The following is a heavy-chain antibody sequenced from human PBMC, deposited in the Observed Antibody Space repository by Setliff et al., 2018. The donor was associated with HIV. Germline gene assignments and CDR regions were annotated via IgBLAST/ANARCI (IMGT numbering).Heavy chain of an antibody. D-gene: IGHD6-13*01. CDR2: ISSSGNTV. V-gene: IGHV3-48*03. CDR1: GFTFSGYE. J-gene: IGHJ2*01. Sequence: SLKISCTASGFTFSGYEMNWVRQAPGKGLEWVSYISSSGNTVYYADSVKGRFAISRDNAKNSLYLQMNSLRAEDTAVYYCAKVGTYSSTWYFDLWGRGTLVTVSS. CDR3: AKVGTYSSTWYFDL.